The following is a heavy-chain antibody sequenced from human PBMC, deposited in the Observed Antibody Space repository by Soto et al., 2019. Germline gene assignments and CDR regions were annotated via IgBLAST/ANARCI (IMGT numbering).Heavy chain of an antibody. J-gene: IGHJ4*02. Sequence: SETLSLTFAVYCGSFSGYYWSWIRQPPGKGLEWIGEINHGGSTNYNPSLKSRVTISVDTSKNQFSLKLSSVTAADTAVYYCARRTYCSGGSCYEEPFFDYWGQGTLVTV. CDR3: ARRTYCSGGSCYEEPFFDY. CDR1: CGSFSGYY. D-gene: IGHD2-15*01. V-gene: IGHV4-34*01. CDR2: INHGGST.